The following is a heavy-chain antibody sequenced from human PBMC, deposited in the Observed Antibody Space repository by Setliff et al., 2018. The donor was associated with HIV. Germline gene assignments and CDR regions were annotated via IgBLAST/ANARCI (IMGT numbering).Heavy chain of an antibody. J-gene: IGHJ4*02. CDR2: VKQDGSDK. Sequence: PGGSLRLSCAASGFSFGSYWMSWVRQAPGKGLEWVANVKQDGSDKYYVDSVKGRFTISRDNAKNSLYLQMSSLRAEDTAVYYCARFGLYHYSNKVDYWGQGTLVTVSS. V-gene: IGHV3-7*01. CDR3: ARFGLYHYSNKVDY. CDR1: GFSFGSYW. D-gene: IGHD4-4*01.